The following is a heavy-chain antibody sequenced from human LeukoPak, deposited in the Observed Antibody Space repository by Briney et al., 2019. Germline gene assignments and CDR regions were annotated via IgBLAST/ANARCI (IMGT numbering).Heavy chain of an antibody. Sequence: GGSLRLSCTASGFTLSSYDMSWVRQAPGKGLEWVSLISGTGGSTYYADSVKGRFTISRDNSKNTLYLQMNSLRAEDTAVYYCAKDYEPLVGVHRWGDWFDPWGQGTLVTVSS. CDR2: ISGTGGST. D-gene: IGHD1-26*01. V-gene: IGHV3-23*01. CDR1: GFTLSSYD. CDR3: AKDYEPLVGVHRWGDWFDP. J-gene: IGHJ5*02.